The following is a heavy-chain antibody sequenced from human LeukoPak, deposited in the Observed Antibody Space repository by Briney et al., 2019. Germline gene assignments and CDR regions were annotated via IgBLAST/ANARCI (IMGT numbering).Heavy chain of an antibody. CDR2: ISGSGGST. D-gene: IGHD4-17*01. V-gene: IGHV3-23*01. Sequence: GGSLRLSCAASGFTFSSYAMSWVRQAPGKELEWVSGISGSGGSTYYAASVKGRFIISRDNSKNTLYLRMNFLRAEDTAVYYCAKDAAVFYGDYDYWGQGTLVTVSS. CDR3: AKDAAVFYGDYDY. J-gene: IGHJ4*02. CDR1: GFTFSSYA.